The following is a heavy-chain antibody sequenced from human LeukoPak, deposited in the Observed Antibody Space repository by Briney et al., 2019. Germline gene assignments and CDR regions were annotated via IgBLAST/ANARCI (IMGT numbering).Heavy chain of an antibody. Sequence: SETLSLTCTVSGGSISSYYWSWIRQPPGKGLEWIGYIYYSGSTNYNPSLKSRVTISVDTSKNQFFLKLSSVTAADTAVYYCARQEQQLIYNWFDPWGQGTLVTVSS. V-gene: IGHV4-59*01. D-gene: IGHD6-13*01. CDR3: ARQEQQLIYNWFDP. CDR2: IYYSGST. J-gene: IGHJ5*02. CDR1: GGSISSYY.